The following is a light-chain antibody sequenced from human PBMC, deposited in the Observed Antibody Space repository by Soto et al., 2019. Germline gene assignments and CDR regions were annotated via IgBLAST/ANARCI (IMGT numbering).Light chain of an antibody. CDR3: ATWDGTLSDVI. CDR1: SSNIRGNY. V-gene: IGLV1-47*02. CDR2: NSN. Sequence: QSVLTQPPSASGTPGQSVTISCSGSSSNIRGNYVYWYQHLPRTAPRLLIYNSNQRPSGVPDRFSGSKSGTSASLAISGLRSEDEADYYRATWDGTLSDVIFGGGTQLTVL. J-gene: IGLJ2*01.